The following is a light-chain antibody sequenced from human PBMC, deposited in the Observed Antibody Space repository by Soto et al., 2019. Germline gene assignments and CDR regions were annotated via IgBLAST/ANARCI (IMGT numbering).Light chain of an antibody. CDR2: KAS. J-gene: IGKJ4*01. V-gene: IGKV1-5*03. Sequence: DIQMTQSPSTLSASVGDRVTITCRASQSVNSWLAWYQQKPGKAPKFLIYKASNLESGVPSRFSGSGSGTEFTLTISSLQPDDFATYYCHQYNSYPLTFGGGTKVEIK. CDR3: HQYNSYPLT. CDR1: QSVNSW.